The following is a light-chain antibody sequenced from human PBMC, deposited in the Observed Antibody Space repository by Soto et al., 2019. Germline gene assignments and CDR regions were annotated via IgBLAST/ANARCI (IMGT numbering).Light chain of an antibody. J-gene: IGKJ1*01. Sequence: DIQMTQSPSTLSASVGDRVTITCRASQSISTRLAWYQQKPGRAPNLLIYKASDLKTGVPSRFSGSGSGTEFTLSITTRQPDDFATYYCQHSGTFGQGTKVEIK. CDR3: QHSGT. CDR2: KAS. CDR1: QSISTR. V-gene: IGKV1-5*03.